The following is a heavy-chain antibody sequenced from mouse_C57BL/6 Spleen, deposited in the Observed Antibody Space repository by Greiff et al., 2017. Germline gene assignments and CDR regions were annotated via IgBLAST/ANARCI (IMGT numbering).Heavy chain of an antibody. D-gene: IGHD1-1*01. J-gene: IGHJ1*03. Sequence: QVQLQQPGAELVKPGASVKISCKASGYAFSSYWMNWVKQRPGKGLEWIGQIYPGDGDTNYNGKFKGKATLTADKSSSTAYMQLSSLTSEYSAVXVCARCYGSIYWYFDVWGTGTTVTVSS. CDR1: GYAFSSYW. CDR3: ARCYGSIYWYFDV. V-gene: IGHV1-80*01. CDR2: IYPGDGDT.